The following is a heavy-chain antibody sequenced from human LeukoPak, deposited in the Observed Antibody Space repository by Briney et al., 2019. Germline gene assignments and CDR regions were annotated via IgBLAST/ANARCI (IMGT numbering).Heavy chain of an antibody. CDR1: GYSFTSYW. J-gene: IGHJ5*02. D-gene: IGHD3-10*01. CDR3: ARLTRGYYYGSGDSLNWFDP. V-gene: IGHV5-10-1*01. Sequence: GESLKISCKGSGYSFTSYWITWVRQMPGEGLEWMGRIDPSDSSTNYSPSFQGHVTISADKSISTAYLQWSSLKASDTAMYYCARLTRGYYYGSGDSLNWFDPWGQGTLVTVSS. CDR2: IDPSDSST.